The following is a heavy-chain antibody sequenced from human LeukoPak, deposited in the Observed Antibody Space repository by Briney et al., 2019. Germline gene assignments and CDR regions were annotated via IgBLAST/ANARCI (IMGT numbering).Heavy chain of an antibody. CDR2: IYPDDSET. V-gene: IGHV5-51*01. J-gene: IGHJ3*02. Sequence: GESLKISCKGSGFIFTTYWIGWVRQMPGKGLEWMGIIYPDDSETRYSPSFQGQVTILADKSISTAFLQWSSLRAPDTAMYYCARRRRNDAFDIWGQGTMVTVSS. CDR3: ARRRRNDAFDI. CDR1: GFIFTTYW.